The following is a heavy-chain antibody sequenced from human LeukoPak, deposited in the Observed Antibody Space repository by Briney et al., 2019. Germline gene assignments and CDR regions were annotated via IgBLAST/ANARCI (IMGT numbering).Heavy chain of an antibody. Sequence: GGSLRLSCAASGFTFGSYSMNWVRQAPGKGLEWLSYISSVSNAIYYADSVKGRFTISRDNGKNSLYLQLNSLRAEDTAVYFCAKWVGTLGSLDFWGQGTLVTVSS. CDR3: AKWVGTLGSLDF. V-gene: IGHV3-48*04. CDR1: GFTFGSYS. J-gene: IGHJ4*02. D-gene: IGHD4-23*01. CDR2: ISSVSNAI.